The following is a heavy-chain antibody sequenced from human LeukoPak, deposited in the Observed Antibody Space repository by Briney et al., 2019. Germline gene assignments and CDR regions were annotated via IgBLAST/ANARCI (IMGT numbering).Heavy chain of an antibody. Sequence: GGSLSLSCAASGFTFSNYGMHWVRPAPGKGLAGVAVIWYDGSNKYYAHSVRGRFTISRDNAKNSLSLQMNSLRAEDTAVYYCARARVPGELNYWGKGSLVSVSS. CDR1: GFTFSNYG. D-gene: IGHD3-10*01. CDR2: IWYDGSNK. CDR3: ARARVPGELNY. V-gene: IGHV3-33*01. J-gene: IGHJ4*02.